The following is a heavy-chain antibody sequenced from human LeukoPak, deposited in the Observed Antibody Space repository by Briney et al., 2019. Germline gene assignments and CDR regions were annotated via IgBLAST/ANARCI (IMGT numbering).Heavy chain of an antibody. V-gene: IGHV3-23*01. Sequence: GGSLRLSCAASGFTFSSYAMSWVRQAPGKGLEWVSAISGSGGSTYYADSVKGRFTISRDNSKNTLYLQMNSLRAEDTAVYYCAKGTKELLWFGESDDAFDIWGQGTMVTVSS. D-gene: IGHD3-10*01. CDR3: AKGTKELLWFGESDDAFDI. CDR2: ISGSGGST. CDR1: GFTFSSYA. J-gene: IGHJ3*02.